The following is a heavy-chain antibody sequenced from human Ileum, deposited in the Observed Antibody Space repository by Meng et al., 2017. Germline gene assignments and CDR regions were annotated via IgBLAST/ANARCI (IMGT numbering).Heavy chain of an antibody. J-gene: IGHJ5*02. V-gene: IGHV4-38-2*01. Sequence: GALRLSCAVSGYFISSGYYWGWIRQPPGKGLEWIGSIHHSGSTHYNPSLKSRVTISVDTSKNQLSLKLSSLTAADTAVYYCARKRSYYDFWSGYYILGTGLDWFDPWGQGTLVTVSS. CDR1: GYFISSGYY. CDR2: IHHSGST. CDR3: ARKRSYYDFWSGYYILGTGLDWFDP. D-gene: IGHD3-3*01.